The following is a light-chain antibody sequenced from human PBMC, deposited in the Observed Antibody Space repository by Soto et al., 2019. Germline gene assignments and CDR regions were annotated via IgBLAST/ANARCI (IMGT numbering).Light chain of an antibody. CDR1: QSISSR. CDR3: QQYNSYPWT. J-gene: IGKJ1*01. V-gene: IGKV1-5*03. Sequence: DIQMTRSPSTLSASVGDRVTITCRASQSISSRLAWYQQKPGKAPKLLIYKASSLESGVPSRFSGSGSGTEFTLTISSLQPDDFATYYCQQYNSYPWTFGQGTKVEIK. CDR2: KAS.